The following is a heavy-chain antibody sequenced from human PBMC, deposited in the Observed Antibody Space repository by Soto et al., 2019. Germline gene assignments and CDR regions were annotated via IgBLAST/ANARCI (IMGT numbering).Heavy chain of an antibody. Sequence: ASVKVSCKASGYTFTSYYMHWVRQAPVQGLEWMGIINPSGGSTSYAQKFQGRVTMTRDTSTSTVYMELSSLRSEDTAVYYCARGIYGSGMAHFFDYWGQGTLVTVSS. CDR3: ARGIYGSGMAHFFDY. CDR2: INPSGGST. V-gene: IGHV1-46*01. D-gene: IGHD3-10*01. CDR1: GYTFTSYY. J-gene: IGHJ4*02.